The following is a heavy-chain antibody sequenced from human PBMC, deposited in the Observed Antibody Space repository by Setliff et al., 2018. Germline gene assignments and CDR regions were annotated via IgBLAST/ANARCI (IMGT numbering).Heavy chain of an antibody. CDR3: ARDHNYAYDY. V-gene: IGHV3-66*01. Sequence: AGGSLRLSCAASGFTFSSYWMSWVRQAPGKGLEWGSVIYSGGSTYYADSVKGRFTISRDNSKNTLYLQMNSLRAEDTAVYYCARDHNYAYDYWGQGTLVTVS. CDR1: GFTFSSYW. CDR2: IYSGGST. J-gene: IGHJ4*02. D-gene: IGHD1-1*01.